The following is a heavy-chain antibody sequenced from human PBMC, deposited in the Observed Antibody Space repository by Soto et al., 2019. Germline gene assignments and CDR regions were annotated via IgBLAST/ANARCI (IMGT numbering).Heavy chain of an antibody. CDR3: AKDSTVTTSLYFYYYGFDV. Sequence: GSLRLSCTASGFTFAMSWVRQAPGKGLEWVSAVSGRGGSTKYADSVKGRFIISRDNSNSTLYLQMDSLRGEDTAVYYCAKDSTVTTSLYFYYYGFDVWGQGTTVTVSS. D-gene: IGHD4-17*01. CDR2: VSGRGGST. CDR1: GFTFA. J-gene: IGHJ6*01. V-gene: IGHV3-23*01.